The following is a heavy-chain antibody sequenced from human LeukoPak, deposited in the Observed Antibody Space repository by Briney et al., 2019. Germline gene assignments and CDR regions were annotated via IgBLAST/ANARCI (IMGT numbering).Heavy chain of an antibody. CDR1: GFTFSSYE. V-gene: IGHV3-48*03. D-gene: IGHD2-15*01. CDR2: ISSSGSTI. CDR3: VRGEVTYSLDY. Sequence: GGSLRRSCAASGFTFSSYEMNWVRQAPGKGLEWVSYISSSGSTIYYAESVKGRFTISRDNAKNSLYLQMNSLRVDDTALYYCVRGEVTYSLDYWGQGTLVIVSA. J-gene: IGHJ4*02.